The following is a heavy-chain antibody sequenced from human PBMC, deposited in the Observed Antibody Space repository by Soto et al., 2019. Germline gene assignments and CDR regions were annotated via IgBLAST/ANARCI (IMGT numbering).Heavy chain of an antibody. D-gene: IGHD6-25*01. CDR3: ARQVSSAWPPYYYDMDV. CDR2: IHYSGST. J-gene: IGHJ6*02. CDR1: GGSISSYF. V-gene: IGHV4-59*08. Sequence: PSETLSLTCTVPGGSISSYFWSWIRQPPGRGLEWIGHIHYSGSTNYNPSLKSRVTISVDTSKNQVSLKLSSVTAADTAMYFCARQVSSAWPPYYYDMDVWGQGTTVTVSS.